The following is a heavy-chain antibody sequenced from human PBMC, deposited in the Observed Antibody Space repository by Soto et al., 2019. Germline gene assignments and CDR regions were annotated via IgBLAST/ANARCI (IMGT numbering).Heavy chain of an antibody. Sequence: QVQLQQWGAGLLKLSETLSLTCAVYGGFVTSGSYYWSWIRQPPGKVLEWIGEMSHSGGTHFNPSLKSRLTISVDTSKNQFTLKMSSVTAAETALYYCARVERGTATTVVDAFDIWGPGTMVTVSS. CDR2: MSHSGGT. D-gene: IGHD1-1*01. J-gene: IGHJ3*02. V-gene: IGHV4-34*01. CDR3: ARVERGTATTVVDAFDI. CDR1: GGFVTSGSYY.